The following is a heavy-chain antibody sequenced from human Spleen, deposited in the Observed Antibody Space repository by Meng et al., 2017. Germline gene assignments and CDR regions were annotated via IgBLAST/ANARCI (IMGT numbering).Heavy chain of an antibody. D-gene: IGHD5-12*01. V-gene: IGHV1-2*02. J-gene: IGHJ3*02. CDR1: GYTFTGYY. CDR2: INPNSGGT. CDR3: ARAYSGYDYDAFDI. Sequence: ASVKVSCKASGYTFTGYYMHWVRQAPGQGLEWMGWINPNSGGTNYAQKFQGRVTMTRDTSISTAYMELSSLRSEDTAVYYCARAYSGYDYDAFDIWGQGTMVTVSS.